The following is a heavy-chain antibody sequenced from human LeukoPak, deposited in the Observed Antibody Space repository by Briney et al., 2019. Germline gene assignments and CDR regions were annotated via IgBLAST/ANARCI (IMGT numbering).Heavy chain of an antibody. CDR3: AREDHCSSTSCYSFDY. V-gene: IGHV1-2*06. CDR1: GYTFTGYY. Sequence: ASVKVSCKASGYTFTGYYMHWVRQAPEQGLEWMGRINPNSGGTNYAQKFQGRVTMTRDTSISTAYMELSRLRSDDTAVYYCAREDHCSSTSCYSFDYWGQGTLVTVSS. D-gene: IGHD2-2*01. CDR2: INPNSGGT. J-gene: IGHJ4*02.